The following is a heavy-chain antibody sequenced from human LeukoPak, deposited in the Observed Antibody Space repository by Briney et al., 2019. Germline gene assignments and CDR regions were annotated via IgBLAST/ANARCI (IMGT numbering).Heavy chain of an antibody. CDR3: AKDAANLLYYFDY. J-gene: IGHJ4*02. CDR1: GFTFSDYT. Sequence: GGSLRLSCAASGFTFSDYTMNWVRQAPAKGLEWVSAISSHSSYIYYADSVKGRFTISRDNAKNSLYLQMNSLRAEDTAVYYCAKDAANLLYYFDYWGQGALVTVSS. CDR2: ISSHSSYI. V-gene: IGHV3-21*01. D-gene: IGHD2-15*01.